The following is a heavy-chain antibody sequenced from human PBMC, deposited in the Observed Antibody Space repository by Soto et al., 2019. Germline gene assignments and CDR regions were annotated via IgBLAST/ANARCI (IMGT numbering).Heavy chain of an antibody. J-gene: IGHJ5*02. V-gene: IGHV4-59*01. CDR1: GGSISSYY. CDR3: ARGIAVARMRFAP. Sequence: SETLSLTCTVSGGSISSYYWSWIRQPPGKGLEWIWYIYYSGSTNYNPSLKSRVTISVDTSKNQFSLKLSSVTAADTAVYYCARGIAVARMRFAPWGQGSLVPVSS. CDR2: IYYSGST. D-gene: IGHD6-19*01.